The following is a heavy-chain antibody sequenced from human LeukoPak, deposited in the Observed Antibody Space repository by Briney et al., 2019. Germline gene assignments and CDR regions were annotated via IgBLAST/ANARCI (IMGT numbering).Heavy chain of an antibody. CDR1: GFTFSSYG. CDR3: ARHALGLHYDSSGYYEYYYYYYMDV. J-gene: IGHJ6*03. Sequence: PGGSLRLSCAASGFTFSSYGMHWVRQAPGKGLEWVAFIRYDGSNKYYADSVKGRFTISRDNSKNTLYLQMNSLRAEDTAVYYCARHALGLHYDSSGYYEYYYYYYMDVWGKGTTVTISS. D-gene: IGHD3-22*01. CDR2: IRYDGSNK. V-gene: IGHV3-30*02.